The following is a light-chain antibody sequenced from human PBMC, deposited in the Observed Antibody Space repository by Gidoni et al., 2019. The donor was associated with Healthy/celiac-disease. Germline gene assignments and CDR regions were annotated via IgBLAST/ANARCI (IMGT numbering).Light chain of an antibody. CDR1: QSISSY. V-gene: IGKV1-39*01. CDR2: AAS. CDR3: QQSYSTPWT. J-gene: IGKJ1*01. Sequence: DIQMTPSPSSLSASVGDIVTITCRASQSISSYFKWYQQKPGKAPKLLICAASSLQSGVPSRFRGSGSGTYFTLTISILQPEDVATYYCQQSYSTPWTFGQGTKVEIK.